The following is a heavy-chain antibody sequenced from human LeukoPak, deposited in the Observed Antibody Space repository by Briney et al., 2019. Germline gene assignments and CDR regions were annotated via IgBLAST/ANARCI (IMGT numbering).Heavy chain of an antibody. J-gene: IGHJ4*02. Sequence: GGSLRLSCAASGFTFSSYSMNWVRQAPGKGLEWVSSISSSSSYIYYADSVKGRFTISRDNAKNSLYLQMNSLRAEDTAVYYCASSRGFGYYDSSGYFFWGQGTLVTVSS. V-gene: IGHV3-21*01. CDR1: GFTFSSYS. CDR2: ISSSSSYI. CDR3: ASSRGFGYYDSSGYFF. D-gene: IGHD3-22*01.